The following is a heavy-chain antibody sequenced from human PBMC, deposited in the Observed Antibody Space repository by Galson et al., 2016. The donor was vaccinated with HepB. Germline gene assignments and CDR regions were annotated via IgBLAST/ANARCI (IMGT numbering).Heavy chain of an antibody. D-gene: IGHD3-22*01. CDR3: AKKAPFYYDNGAYYDSHFDY. CDR2: VSGGGGTT. Sequence: SLRLSCAASGFTFSSSAVSWVRQAPGMRLEWVSAVSGGGGTTYYADSVKGRFTISRDNSKNTVYLQMNSVRAEDTAVYYCAKKAPFYYDNGAYYDSHFDYWGQGTLVTVSS. V-gene: IGHV3-23*01. CDR1: GFTFSSSA. J-gene: IGHJ4*02.